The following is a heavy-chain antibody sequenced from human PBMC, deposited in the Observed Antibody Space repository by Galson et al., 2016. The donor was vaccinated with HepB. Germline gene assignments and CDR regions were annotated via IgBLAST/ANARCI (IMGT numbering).Heavy chain of an antibody. D-gene: IGHD2-2*01. J-gene: IGHJ5*02. V-gene: IGHV6-1*01. CDR3: ARVRCSTLRCQNWFDP. CDR1: GDSVSSNSAA. CDR2: TYYRSKWYN. Sequence: CAISGDSVSSNSAAWTWIRQSPLRGLEWLGRTYYRSKWYNDYAVSVKSRITIHPDTSKNQFSLQLNSVTPEDTAVYYCARVRCSTLRCQNWFDPWGQGTLVTCSS.